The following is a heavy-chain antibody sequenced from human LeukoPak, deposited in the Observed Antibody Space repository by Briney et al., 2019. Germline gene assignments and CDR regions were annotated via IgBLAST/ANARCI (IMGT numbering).Heavy chain of an antibody. D-gene: IGHD3-10*01. Sequence: SGPTLVKPTQTLTLTCTFSGFSLSTSGVGVGWIRQLPGKALEWLALIYWNDDKRYSPSLKSRLTITKDTSKNQVVLTMTNMDPVDTATYYCALHYYGSGSNYYMDVWGKGTTVTVSS. CDR1: GFSLSTSGVG. J-gene: IGHJ6*03. CDR2: IYWNDDK. V-gene: IGHV2-5*01. CDR3: ALHYYGSGSNYYMDV.